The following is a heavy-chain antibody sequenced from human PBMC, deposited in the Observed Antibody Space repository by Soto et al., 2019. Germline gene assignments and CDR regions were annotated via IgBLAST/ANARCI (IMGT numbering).Heavy chain of an antibody. V-gene: IGHV3-53*01. D-gene: IGHD3-3*01. CDR1: GFTVSSNY. Sequence: GGSLRLSCAASGFTVSSNYMSWVRQAPGKGLEWVSVIYSGGSTYYADSVKGRFTISRGNSKNTLYLQMNSLRAEDTAVYYCARDQSGYDFWSGPYGMDVWGQGTTVTVSS. CDR3: ARDQSGYDFWSGPYGMDV. J-gene: IGHJ6*02. CDR2: IYSGGST.